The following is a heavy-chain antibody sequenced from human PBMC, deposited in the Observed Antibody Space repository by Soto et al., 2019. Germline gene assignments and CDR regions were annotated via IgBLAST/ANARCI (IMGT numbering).Heavy chain of an antibody. D-gene: IGHD3-22*01. J-gene: IGHJ5*02. CDR1: GYTFTSYD. CDR2: MNPNSGNT. Sequence: QVQLVQSGAEVKKPGASVKVSCKASGYTFTSYDINWVRQATGQGLEWMGWMNPNSGNTGYAQNFQGRVTMNRNTSISTAYMKLSSLRSEDTAVYYGTRCSRYDNSGYFPWVQGTLVTVSS. V-gene: IGHV1-8*01. CDR3: TRCSRYDNSGYFP.